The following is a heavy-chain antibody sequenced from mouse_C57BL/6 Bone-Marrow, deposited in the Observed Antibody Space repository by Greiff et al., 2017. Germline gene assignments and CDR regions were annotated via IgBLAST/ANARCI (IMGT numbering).Heavy chain of an antibody. CDR1: GYTFTSYG. V-gene: IGHV1-81*01. D-gene: IGHD6-1*01. Sequence: QVQLQQSGAELARPGASVKLSCKASGYTFTSYGISWVKQRTGQGLEWIGEIYPRSGNTYYNEKFKGKATLTADKSSSTAHMELRSLTSEDSAVYFCARVWSNICAYFDYWGQGTTLTVSS. CDR3: ARVWSNICAYFDY. CDR2: IYPRSGNT. J-gene: IGHJ2*01.